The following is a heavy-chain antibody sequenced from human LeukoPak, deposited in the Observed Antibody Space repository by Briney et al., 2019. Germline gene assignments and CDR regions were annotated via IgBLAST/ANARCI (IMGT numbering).Heavy chain of an antibody. J-gene: IGHJ3*02. V-gene: IGHV1-2*04. CDR2: INPNSGGT. D-gene: IGHD6-19*01. Sequence: ASVKVSCKASGYTFTGYYMHWVRQAPGQGLEWMGWINPNSGGTNYAQKFQGWVTMTRDTSISTAYMELSRLRSDDTAVYYCARSDSSGWYDAFDIWGQGTMVTVSS. CDR1: GYTFTGYY. CDR3: ARSDSSGWYDAFDI.